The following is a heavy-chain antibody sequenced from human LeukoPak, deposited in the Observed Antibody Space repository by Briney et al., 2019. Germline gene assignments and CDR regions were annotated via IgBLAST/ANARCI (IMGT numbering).Heavy chain of an antibody. CDR1: GGSISSYY. D-gene: IGHD3-22*01. V-gene: IGHV4-59*08. J-gene: IGHJ4*02. Sequence: SETLSLTCTVSGGSISSYYWSWIRQPPGKGLEWIGYIHYSGGITYYNPSLKSRVTISVDTSKNQFSLSLSSVTAADTAVYYCARARGSSGYYSGGYFDYWGQGTLVTVSS. CDR2: IHYSGGIT. CDR3: ARARGSSGYYSGGYFDY.